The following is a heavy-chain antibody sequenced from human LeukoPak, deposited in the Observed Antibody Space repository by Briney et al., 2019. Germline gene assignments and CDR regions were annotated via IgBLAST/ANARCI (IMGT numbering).Heavy chain of an antibody. CDR1: GYSISSGYY. Sequence: PSETLSLTCAVSGYSISSGYYWGWIRQPPGKGLEWIGYIYYSGSTNYNPSLKSRVTISVDTSKNQFSLELSSVTAADTAVYYCARASRLRFLEWPPLTGGSGSYYYFDYWGQGTLVTVSS. D-gene: IGHD3-3*01. CDR3: ARASRLRFLEWPPLTGGSGSYYYFDY. V-gene: IGHV4-61*01. J-gene: IGHJ4*02. CDR2: IYYSGST.